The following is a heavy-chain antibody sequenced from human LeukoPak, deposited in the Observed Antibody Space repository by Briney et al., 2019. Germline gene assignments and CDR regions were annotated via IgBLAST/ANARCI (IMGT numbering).Heavy chain of an antibody. J-gene: IGHJ4*02. CDR3: AQDLAWLAFDH. Sequence: AGSLRLSCAASGCTFSSYSMNWGRQGPGQGLEWVSVISLSGGGTSYEDPVKGRFTISSDDSKNPLSLQMNSLRVEDTAVYYCAQDLAWLAFDHWGQGTLVTVST. CDR1: GCTFSSYS. V-gene: IGHV3-23*01. CDR2: ISLSGGGT. D-gene: IGHD5-12*01.